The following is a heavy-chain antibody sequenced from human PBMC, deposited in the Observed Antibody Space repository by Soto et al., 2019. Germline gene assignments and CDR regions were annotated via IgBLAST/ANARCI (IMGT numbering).Heavy chain of an antibody. J-gene: IGHJ5*02. V-gene: IGHV3-23*01. CDR2: ISGSGGST. Sequence: GGSLRLSCAASGFTFSSCAMTWVRQAPGKGLEWVSSISGSGGSTYYADSVKGRFTISRDNSKNTLFLQMNSLRAEDTAVYYCAKGHYYDSSGYRNWFDPWGQGTLVTVSS. D-gene: IGHD3-22*01. CDR3: AKGHYYDSSGYRNWFDP. CDR1: GFTFSSCA.